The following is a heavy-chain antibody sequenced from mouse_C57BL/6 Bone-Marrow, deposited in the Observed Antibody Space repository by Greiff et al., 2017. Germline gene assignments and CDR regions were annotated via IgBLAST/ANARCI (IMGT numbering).Heavy chain of an antibody. D-gene: IGHD3-2*02. Sequence: EVQLVESGAELVRPGASVKLSCTASGFNIKDDYMHWVKQRPEQGLEWIGWIDPENGDTEYASKFQGKATITADTSSNTAYLQLSSLTSEDTAVYYCTLYSSGYVMDYWGQGTSVTVSS. J-gene: IGHJ4*01. CDR1: GFNIKDDY. CDR3: TLYSSGYVMDY. CDR2: IDPENGDT. V-gene: IGHV14-4*01.